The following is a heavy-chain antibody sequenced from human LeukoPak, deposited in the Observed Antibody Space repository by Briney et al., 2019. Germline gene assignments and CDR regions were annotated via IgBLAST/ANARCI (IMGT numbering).Heavy chain of an antibody. Sequence: GESRQISGKGSGFRFNVYWIAGVRPVPGQGLEWMGIIYLGDSDTRYSPSFQGQVTISADKSISTAYLQWSSLKASDTAMYYCARGGYTGYDKKYYFYAMDVWGQGTTVTVSS. CDR2: IYLGDSDT. J-gene: IGHJ6*02. V-gene: IGHV5-51*01. D-gene: IGHD5-12*01. CDR1: GFRFNVYW. CDR3: ARGGYTGYDKKYYFYAMDV.